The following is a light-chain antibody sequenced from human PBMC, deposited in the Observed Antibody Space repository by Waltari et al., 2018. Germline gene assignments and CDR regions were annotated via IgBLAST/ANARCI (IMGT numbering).Light chain of an antibody. J-gene: IGLJ3*02. CDR3: SSYTTGGTLL. CDR1: SNDIGGFNY. CDR2: DFS. V-gene: IGLV2-14*03. Sequence: QSALTQPASVSGSPGQSITISCSGSSNDIGGFNYVSWYRQYPGEAPKLLIFDFSSRPSGGSYRFSGSKSGNTASLTIAGLQAEDEAHFYCSSYTTGGTLLFGGGTKVTVL.